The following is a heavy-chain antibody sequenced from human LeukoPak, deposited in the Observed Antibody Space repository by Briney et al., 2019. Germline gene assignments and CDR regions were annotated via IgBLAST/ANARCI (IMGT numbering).Heavy chain of an antibody. D-gene: IGHD6-6*01. Sequence: PGGSLRLSCAASGFTVISNYMSWVRQAPGKGLEWVSVIDNGGSTYYADSVKGRFTISRDNSKNTLYLQMNSLRAEDTAVYYCARDGSAPALGHWGQGTLVSVSS. CDR3: ARDGSAPALGH. V-gene: IGHV3-53*01. CDR2: IDNGGST. J-gene: IGHJ1*01. CDR1: GFTVISNY.